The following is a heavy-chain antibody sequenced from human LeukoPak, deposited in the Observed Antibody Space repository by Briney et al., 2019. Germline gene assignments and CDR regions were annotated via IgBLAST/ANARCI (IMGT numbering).Heavy chain of an antibody. CDR3: ARDWYCSSSICYTDRNWFDP. J-gene: IGHJ5*02. V-gene: IGHV3-11*05. CDR1: GFTFSDYY. CDR2: ISTTSRYT. Sequence: GGSLRLSCAASGFTFSDYYMSWIRQAPGKGLEWVSYISTTSRYTDYADFVRGRFTISRDNAKNLLHLQMNSLRPEDTAVYYCARDWYCSSSICYTDRNWFDPWGQGTLVTVSS. D-gene: IGHD2-2*02.